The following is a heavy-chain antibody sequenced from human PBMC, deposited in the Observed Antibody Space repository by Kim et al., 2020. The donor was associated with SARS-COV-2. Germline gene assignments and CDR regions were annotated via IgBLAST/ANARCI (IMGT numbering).Heavy chain of an antibody. V-gene: IGHV4-59*01. D-gene: IGHD1-26*01. CDR3: ARDSYGSYFFDY. J-gene: IGHJ4*02. Sequence: YHTPPLKRPVTISLHASKNQFSLNLSSVTAADTAVYYCARDSYGSYFFDYWGRGTLVTVSS.